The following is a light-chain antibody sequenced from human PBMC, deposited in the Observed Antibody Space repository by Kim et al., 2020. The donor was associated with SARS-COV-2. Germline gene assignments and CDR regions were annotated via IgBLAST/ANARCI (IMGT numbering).Light chain of an antibody. CDR2: DVS. CDR1: SSDVGGYNQ. V-gene: IGLV2-14*03. J-gene: IGLJ1*01. Sequence: QSALTQPASVSESPGQSIAISCTGTSSDVGGYNQVSWYQQHPGKAPKLIIFDVSGRPSEVSDRFSGSKSGNTASLTISGLRAEDEADYYCSSYTSISTLIFGSGTKVTVL. CDR3: SSYTSISTLI.